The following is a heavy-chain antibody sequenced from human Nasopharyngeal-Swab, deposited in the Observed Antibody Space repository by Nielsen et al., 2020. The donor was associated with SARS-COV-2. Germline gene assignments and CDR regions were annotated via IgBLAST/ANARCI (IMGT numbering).Heavy chain of an antibody. CDR2: ISWNSGSI. CDR1: GFTFDDYA. Sequence: GGSLRLSCAASGFTFDDYAMHWVRQAPGKGLEWVSGISWNSGSIGYADSVKGRFTISRDNAKNSLYLQMNSLRAEDTALYYCAKDLAYGSRSIVYGMDVWGQGTTVTVSS. V-gene: IGHV3-9*01. J-gene: IGHJ6*02. D-gene: IGHD3-10*01. CDR3: AKDLAYGSRSIVYGMDV.